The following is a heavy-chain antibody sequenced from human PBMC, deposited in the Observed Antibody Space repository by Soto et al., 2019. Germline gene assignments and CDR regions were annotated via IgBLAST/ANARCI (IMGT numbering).Heavy chain of an antibody. CDR3: TTDPVGGITPRDVPDY. CDR1: GFTVSNAW. Sequence: EVPLVESGGGLVKPGGSLRLSCEVSGFTVSNAWMSWVRQAPGKGLEWVGRIKSKTDGGTIDYAAPVKGRFIISRDDSQNTLYLQMNSLKTEDTAVYYCTTDPVGGITPRDVPDYWGQGALVTVSS. J-gene: IGHJ4*02. D-gene: IGHD6-6*01. V-gene: IGHV3-15*01. CDR2: IKSKTDGGTI.